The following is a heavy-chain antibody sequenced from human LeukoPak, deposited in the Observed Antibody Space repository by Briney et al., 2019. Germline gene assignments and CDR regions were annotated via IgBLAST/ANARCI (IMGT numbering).Heavy chain of an antibody. V-gene: IGHV4-4*09. D-gene: IGHD2-8*02. CDR1: VGSISGYY. Sequence: SETLSLTCTVSVGSISGYYWSWIRQPPGKGLEWIGYIYTSGSTNYIPSLKSRVTISVDTSKNQFSLKLSSVTAADTAVYYCARHLTGSSVCIEYWGQGTLVTVSA. J-gene: IGHJ4*02. CDR2: IYTSGST. CDR3: ARHLTGSSVCIEY.